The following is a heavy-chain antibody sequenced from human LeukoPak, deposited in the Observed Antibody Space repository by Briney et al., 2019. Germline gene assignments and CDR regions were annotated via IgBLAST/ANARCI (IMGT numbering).Heavy chain of an antibody. V-gene: IGHV3-48*01. CDR2: ITSTSSRM. CDR1: GFTFRSYS. CDR3: ARDPTQWLRYGHFDY. D-gene: IGHD5-12*01. Sequence: PGGSLRLSCAASGFTFRSYSMNWVRRAPGKGLEWVSYITSTSSRMYYADSVKGRFTISRDNAKNSLYLQMNSLRAEDTAVYYCARDPTQWLRYGHFDYWGQGTLVAVSS. J-gene: IGHJ4*02.